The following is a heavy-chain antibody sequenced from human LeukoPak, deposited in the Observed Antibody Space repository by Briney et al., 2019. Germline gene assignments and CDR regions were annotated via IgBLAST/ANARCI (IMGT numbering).Heavy chain of an antibody. CDR1: GSTFSSYP. CDR2: ISYDGSNK. V-gene: IGHV3-30-3*01. Sequence: GGSRSLSFAPPGSTFSSYPMHWAGRVPAKGLDGVAVISYDGSNKYYADSVKGRFTISRDNSKNTLYLQMNSLRAEDTAVYYCARDLGSSGWNWFDPWGQGTLVTVSS. CDR3: ARDLGSSGWNWFDP. J-gene: IGHJ5*02. D-gene: IGHD6-19*01.